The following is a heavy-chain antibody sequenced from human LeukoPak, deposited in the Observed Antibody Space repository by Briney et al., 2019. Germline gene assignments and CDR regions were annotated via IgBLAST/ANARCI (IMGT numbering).Heavy chain of an antibody. V-gene: IGHV3-33*07. J-gene: IGHJ4*02. CDR1: GFIFRKYG. Sequence: GGSLRLSCAASGFIFRKYGMYWVRQAPGKGLEWVAVIWHDGSAEFYADSVKGRFSISRDDSKNTVYLQMNSLRVEDTALYYCARDSRGGWSGYFDLWGQGIVVTVSS. CDR3: ARDSRGGWSGYFDL. CDR2: IWHDGSAE. D-gene: IGHD6-19*01.